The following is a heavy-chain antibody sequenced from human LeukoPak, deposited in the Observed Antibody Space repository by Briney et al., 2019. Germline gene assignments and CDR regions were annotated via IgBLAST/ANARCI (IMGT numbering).Heavy chain of an antibody. J-gene: IGHJ4*02. CDR1: GFTFSSCA. CDR2: ISGSGGST. V-gene: IGHV3-23*01. Sequence: GGSLRLSCAASGFTFSSCAMSWVRQAPGKGLEWVSAISGSGGSTYYADSVKGRFTISRDNSKNTLYLQMNSLRAEDTAVYYCAKDPYLGIQLWSGPDYWGQGTLVTVSS. D-gene: IGHD5-18*01. CDR3: AKDPYLGIQLWSGPDY.